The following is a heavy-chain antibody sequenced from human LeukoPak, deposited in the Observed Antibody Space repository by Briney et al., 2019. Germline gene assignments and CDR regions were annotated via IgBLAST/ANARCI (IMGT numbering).Heavy chain of an antibody. V-gene: IGHV4-34*01. CDR3: ARGHRSYDAFDY. CDR2: INHSGST. Sequence: SETLSLTCAVYGGSFSGYYWSWIRQPPGKGREWIGEINHSGSTNYNPSLKSRVTISVDTSKNQFSLKLSFVTAADTAVYYCARGHRSYDAFDYWGQGTLVTVSS. D-gene: IGHD1-26*01. J-gene: IGHJ4*02. CDR1: GGSFSGYY.